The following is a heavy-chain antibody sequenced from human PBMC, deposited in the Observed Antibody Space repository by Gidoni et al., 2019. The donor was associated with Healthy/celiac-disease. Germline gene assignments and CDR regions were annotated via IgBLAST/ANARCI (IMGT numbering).Heavy chain of an antibody. J-gene: IGHJ4*02. CDR2: ISGGGGTT. V-gene: IGHV3-23*01. CDR1: GFTFSSYA. Sequence: EVQLLESGGGLVQPGGSLRLSCSASGFTFSSYAMSWVRQAPGKGLAWVSAISGGGGTTYYADSVKGRFTISRDNSKNTLYLQMNSLRAEDTAVYYCAKVARGSPGYSSSWYDCFDYWGQGTLVTVSS. CDR3: AKVARGSPGYSSSWYDCFDY. D-gene: IGHD6-13*01.